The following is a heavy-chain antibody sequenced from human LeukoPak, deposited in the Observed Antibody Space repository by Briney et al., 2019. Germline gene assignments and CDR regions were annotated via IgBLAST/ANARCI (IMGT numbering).Heavy chain of an antibody. Sequence: GRSLRLSCAASGFIFSNYAMHWVRQAPGKGLEWVSYIGTSSSPIYYGDSVKGRFTISRDNDKKSIYLQMDSLRDEDTAVYYCARGNRGLSPDYWGQGTLVIVSS. CDR3: ARGNRGLSPDY. CDR1: GFIFSNYA. CDR2: IGTSSSPI. V-gene: IGHV3-48*02. J-gene: IGHJ4*02. D-gene: IGHD1-14*01.